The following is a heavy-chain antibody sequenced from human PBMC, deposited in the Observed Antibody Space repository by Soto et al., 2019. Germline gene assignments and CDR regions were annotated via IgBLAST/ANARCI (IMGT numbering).Heavy chain of an antibody. D-gene: IGHD6-13*01. Sequence: QVQLQQWGAGLLTPSETLSLTCAVYGGSFSGYYWSWIRQPPGKGLAWLGEINHSGSTNYNPSLRSRVTISVDTSKHQFALKLSSVAAEDTAVYYCASPTSAGMVVGLRGRDVWGQGTTVTVSS. V-gene: IGHV4-34*01. J-gene: IGHJ6*02. CDR1: GGSFSGYY. CDR3: ASPTSAGMVVGLRGRDV. CDR2: INHSGST.